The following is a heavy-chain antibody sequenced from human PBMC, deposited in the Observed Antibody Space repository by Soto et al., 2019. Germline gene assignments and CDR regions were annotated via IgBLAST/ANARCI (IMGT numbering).Heavy chain of an antibody. CDR2: ISAYNGNT. V-gene: IGHV1-18*01. D-gene: IGHD2-15*01. CDR1: GYTFTSCG. Sequence: ASVKVSCKASGYTFTSCGISWVRQAPGQGLEWMGWISAYNGNTNYAQKLQGRVTMTTDTSTSTAYMELRSLRSDDTAVYYCAKVVVAALPASSYYMDVWGKGTTVTVSS. J-gene: IGHJ6*03. CDR3: AKVVVAALPASSYYMDV.